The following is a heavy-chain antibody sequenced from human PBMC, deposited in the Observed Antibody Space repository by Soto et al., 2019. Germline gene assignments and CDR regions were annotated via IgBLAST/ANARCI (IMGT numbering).Heavy chain of an antibody. V-gene: IGHV1-46*01. CDR3: ARDLARQKDL. CDR1: GYTFTSYY. Sequence: AASVKVSCKASGYTFTSYYMHWVRQAPGQGLEWMGLIDPSGSGTTYTQKFQGRVTMTRDTSTSTVYLELTSLTSDDTAMYYCARDLARQKDLWGQGTLVTVSS. CDR2: IDPSGSGT. J-gene: IGHJ5*02.